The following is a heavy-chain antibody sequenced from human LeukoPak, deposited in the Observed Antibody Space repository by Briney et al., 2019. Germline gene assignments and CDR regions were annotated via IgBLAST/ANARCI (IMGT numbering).Heavy chain of an antibody. V-gene: IGHV3-33*01. D-gene: IGHD2-2*01. J-gene: IGHJ4*02. CDR1: GFTFSSYG. CDR2: IWYDGSNK. Sequence: GGSLRLSCAASGFTFSSYGMRWVRQAPGKGLEWVAVIWYDGSNKYYADSVKGRFTISRDNSKNTLYLQMNSLRAEDTAVYYCARDRSSRLPSDFDYWGQGTLVTVSS. CDR3: ARDRSSRLPSDFDY.